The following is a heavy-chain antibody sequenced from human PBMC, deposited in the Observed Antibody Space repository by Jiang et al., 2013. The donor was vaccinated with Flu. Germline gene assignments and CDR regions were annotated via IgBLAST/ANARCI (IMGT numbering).Heavy chain of an antibody. V-gene: IGHV3-21*04. J-gene: IGHJ4*02. Sequence: GLVKPGGSLRLSCAASGFTFSSYSMNWVRQAPGKGLEWVSSISSSNNYIYYADSVKGRFTLSRDNAKNSLYLQMNSLRAEDTAIYFCAKGRADMVRGVSIDYWGQGTLVTVSS. CDR1: GFTFSSYS. D-gene: IGHD3-10*01. CDR2: ISSSNNYI. CDR3: AKGRADMVRGVSIDY.